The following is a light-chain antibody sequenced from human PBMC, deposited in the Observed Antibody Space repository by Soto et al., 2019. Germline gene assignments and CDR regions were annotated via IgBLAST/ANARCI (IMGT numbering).Light chain of an antibody. V-gene: IGKV1-5*03. J-gene: IGKJ4*01. CDR2: KAS. CDR3: QQYESYPMT. Sequence: DSQMTQYPSTLSASIGDRVTITCRAGQSISSWLARYQQKPGKAPKLLISKASTLQSGVPLRFSGSGSGTEFALTISSLQPDDFATYYCQQYESYPMTFGGGTKVEIK. CDR1: QSISSW.